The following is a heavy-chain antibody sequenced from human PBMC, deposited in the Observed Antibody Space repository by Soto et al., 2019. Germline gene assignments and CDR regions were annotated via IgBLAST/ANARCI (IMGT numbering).Heavy chain of an antibody. J-gene: IGHJ6*03. Sequence: ASVKVSCKASGYTFTSYYMHWVRQAPGQGLEWMGIINPSGGSTSYAQKFQGRVTMTRDTSTSTVYMELSSLRSEDTAVYYCARGGGSSGGSCLEWSFWCRYMDVWGKGTTVTVSS. D-gene: IGHD2-15*01. CDR1: GYTFTSYY. CDR2: INPSGGST. CDR3: ARGGGSSGGSCLEWSFWCRYMDV. V-gene: IGHV1-46*03.